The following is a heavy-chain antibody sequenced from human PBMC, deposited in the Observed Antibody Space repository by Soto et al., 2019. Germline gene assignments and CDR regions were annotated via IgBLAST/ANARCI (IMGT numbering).Heavy chain of an antibody. CDR2: DHYTENN. Sequence: QVQLQESGPGLVKPSQTLSLTCTVSGGSVGTGDYAWTWIRQAPGEDLAWLAYDHYTENNYQTPSLKARATLSVDTSKSQFSLELRSVTAADTAVYYCAGERYRFWRAPFDLWGRGTLVTVSS. J-gene: IGHJ2*01. D-gene: IGHD3-3*01. CDR1: GGSVGTGDYA. V-gene: IGHV4-30-4*01. CDR3: AGERYRFWRAPFDL.